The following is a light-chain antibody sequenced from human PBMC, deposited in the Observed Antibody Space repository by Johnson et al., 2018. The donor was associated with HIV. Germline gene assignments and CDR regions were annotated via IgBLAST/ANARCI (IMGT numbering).Light chain of an antibody. CDR2: DNN. V-gene: IGLV1-51*01. Sequence: QSVLTQPPSVSAAPGQKVTISCSGSRSNIGNNYVSWYQQLPGTAPKLLIYDNNKRPSGIPDRFSGSKSGTSATLGITGLQTGDEADYYCGTWDSSLSAWVFG. CDR1: RSNIGNNY. J-gene: IGLJ1*01. CDR3: GTWDSSLSAWV.